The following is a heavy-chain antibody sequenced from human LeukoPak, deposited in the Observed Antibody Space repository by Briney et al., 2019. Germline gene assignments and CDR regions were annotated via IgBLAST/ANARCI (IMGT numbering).Heavy chain of an antibody. D-gene: IGHD2-2*01. V-gene: IGHV4-34*01. J-gene: IGHJ6*02. CDR1: GGSFSDYF. CDR3: ARDVVVVPAAIHYGMDV. CDR2: INHSGRT. Sequence: SETLSLTCAVYGGSFSDYFWGSIRHPPRKGLEWIGEINHSGRTYYNPSLKSRVTISVDTSKNQFSLNLSSVTAADTAVYYCARDVVVVPAAIHYGMDVWGQGTTVTVSS.